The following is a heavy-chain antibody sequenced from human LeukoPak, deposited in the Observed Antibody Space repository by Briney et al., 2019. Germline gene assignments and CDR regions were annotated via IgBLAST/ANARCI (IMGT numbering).Heavy chain of an antibody. CDR2: IYYSGST. CDR3: ARAGSAWYGGRLFEF. Sequence: SETLSLTCTVSGGSISSYYWSWIRQPPGKGLEWIGYIYYSGSTNYMPSLKSRVTISVDTSNQFSLKLSSVTAADTAVYYCARAGSAWYGGRLFEFWGPGALVAVSS. V-gene: IGHV4-59*01. CDR1: GGSISSYY. J-gene: IGHJ4*02. D-gene: IGHD6-13*01.